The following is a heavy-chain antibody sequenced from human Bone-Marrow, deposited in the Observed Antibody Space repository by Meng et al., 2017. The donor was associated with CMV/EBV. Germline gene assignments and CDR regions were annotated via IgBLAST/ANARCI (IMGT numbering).Heavy chain of an antibody. Sequence: RGSLRLSCAASGFTFSDYYMSWIRQAPGKGLEWVSYISSSGSTIYYADSVKGRFTISRDNAKNSLYLHMNSLRAEDTAVYYCARVPVRGNYYYYYYGMDVWGQGTTVTVSS. CDR3: ARVPVRGNYYYYYYGMDV. CDR2: ISSSGSTI. D-gene: IGHD3-10*01. CDR1: GFTFSDYY. J-gene: IGHJ6*02. V-gene: IGHV3-11*04.